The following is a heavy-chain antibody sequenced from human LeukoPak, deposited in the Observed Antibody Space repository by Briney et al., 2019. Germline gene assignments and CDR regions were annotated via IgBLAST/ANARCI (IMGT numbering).Heavy chain of an antibody. CDR2: IYYTGST. Sequence: SETLSLTCTVSGYSISSGYYWGWIRQPPGKGLEWIGYIYYTGSTNYNPSLKSRVTISVDTSKNQFSLKLSSVTAADTAVYYCATLTGYPSESWFDPWGQGILVTVSS. D-gene: IGHD3-9*01. CDR1: GYSISSGYY. J-gene: IGHJ5*02. CDR3: ATLTGYPSESWFDP. V-gene: IGHV4-38-2*02.